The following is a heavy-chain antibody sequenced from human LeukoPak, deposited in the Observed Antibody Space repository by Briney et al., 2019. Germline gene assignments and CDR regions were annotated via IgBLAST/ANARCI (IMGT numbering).Heavy chain of an antibody. CDR3: ARDGSCFDF. V-gene: IGHV3-7*01. CDR1: GFTFSEYW. Sequence: GGSLRLSCGASGFTFSEYWMTWVRQAPGRGPEWVANIKGDGSKIYYVDSVKGRFTISRDNDKNSLYLQMNNLRVEDTAVYHCARDGSCFDFWGQGALGTVSS. CDR2: IKGDGSKI. D-gene: IGHD2-15*01. J-gene: IGHJ4*02.